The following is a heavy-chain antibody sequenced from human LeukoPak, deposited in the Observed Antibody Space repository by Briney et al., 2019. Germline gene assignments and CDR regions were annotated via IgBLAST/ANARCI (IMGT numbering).Heavy chain of an antibody. CDR2: INWNGGSR. CDR3: ATRSCSISACRASSYHCMDF. Sequence: PGGSLRLSCAASGFKFDDYGMSWVRQVPGKGLEWVSGINWNGGSRGYADSVKGRFTVSRDNAKSSLYLQLNSLRAEDTAVYYCATRSCSISACRASSYHCMDFWGKGTTVTVSS. CDR1: GFKFDDYG. V-gene: IGHV3-20*04. D-gene: IGHD2-2*01. J-gene: IGHJ6*03.